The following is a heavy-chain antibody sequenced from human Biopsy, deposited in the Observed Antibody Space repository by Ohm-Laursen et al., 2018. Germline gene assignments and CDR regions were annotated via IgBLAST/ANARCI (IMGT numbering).Heavy chain of an antibody. CDR2: IYSSGGS. J-gene: IGHJ4*02. D-gene: IGHD2-2*01. CDR3: ARMPHFDY. CDR1: GGSTNDYF. V-gene: IGHV4-4*07. Sequence: SDTLSLTCIVSGGSTNDYFWSWIRQPAGETLEWIGRIYSSGGSSYNPSLKSRISMSMDTSNNQFSLTLTSVTATDTAVYYCARMPHFDYWGQGILVTVSS.